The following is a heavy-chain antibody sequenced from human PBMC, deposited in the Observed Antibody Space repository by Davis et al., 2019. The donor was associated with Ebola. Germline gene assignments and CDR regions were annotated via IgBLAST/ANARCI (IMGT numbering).Heavy chain of an antibody. CDR3: ARGLRSSSPH. J-gene: IGHJ4*02. D-gene: IGHD6-13*01. CDR1: GYTFTSYT. Sequence: AASVKVSCKTSGYTFTSYTIHWVRQAPGQRLEWMGWINAGNDNTRYSQNFQGRVTITTDTSASTACMELSSLRSEDTAVYYCARGLRSSSPHWGQGTLVTVSS. CDR2: INAGNDNT. V-gene: IGHV1-3*01.